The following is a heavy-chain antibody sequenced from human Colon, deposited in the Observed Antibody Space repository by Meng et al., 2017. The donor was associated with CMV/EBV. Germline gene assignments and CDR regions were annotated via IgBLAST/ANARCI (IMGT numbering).Heavy chain of an antibody. D-gene: IGHD2-21*02. CDR2: VYYSGGT. Sequence: SETLSLTCTVPGASMRGFHWTWIRQTPGKGLECLGYVYYSGGTTYHPSLKSRVTISVDTSQNQFSLNLSSVTAADTAMYYCARRAYCGNDCYFFDFWGQGTLVTVFS. CDR1: GASMRGFH. J-gene: IGHJ4*02. V-gene: IGHV4-59*01. CDR3: ARRAYCGNDCYFFDF.